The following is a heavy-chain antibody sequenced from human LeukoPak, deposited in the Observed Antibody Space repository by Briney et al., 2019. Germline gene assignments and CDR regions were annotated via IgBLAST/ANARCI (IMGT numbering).Heavy chain of an antibody. D-gene: IGHD3-22*01. CDR2: ISYDGSNK. J-gene: IGHJ4*02. CDR3: ARDQYYYYDSSGYYPSFDY. CDR1: GFTFSSYA. Sequence: GGSLRLSCAASGFTFSSYAVHWVRQAPGKGLEWVAVISYDGSNKYYADSVKGRFTISRDNSKNTLYLQMNSLRAEDTAVYYCARDQYYYYDSSGYYPSFDYWGQGTLVTVSS. V-gene: IGHV3-30*04.